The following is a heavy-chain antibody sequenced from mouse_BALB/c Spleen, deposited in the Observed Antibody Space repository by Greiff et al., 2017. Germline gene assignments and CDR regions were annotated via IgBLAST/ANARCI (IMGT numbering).Heavy chain of an antibody. V-gene: IGHV1-4*01. J-gene: IGHJ4*01. CDR3: ARRGGNSLYYAMDY. D-gene: IGHD2-1*01. CDR2: INPSSGYT. Sequence: VQLQQSGAELARPGASVKMSCKASGYTFTSYTMHWVKQRPGQGLEWIGYINPSSGYTNYNQKFKDKATLTADKSSSTAYMQLSSLTSEDSAVYYCARRGGNSLYYAMDYWGQGTSVTVSS. CDR1: GYTFTSYT.